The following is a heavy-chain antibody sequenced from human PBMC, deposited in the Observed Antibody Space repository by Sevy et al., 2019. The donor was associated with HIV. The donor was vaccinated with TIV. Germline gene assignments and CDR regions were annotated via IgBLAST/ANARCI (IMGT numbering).Heavy chain of an antibody. J-gene: IGHJ4*02. V-gene: IGHV3-30*18. D-gene: IGHD1-26*01. CDR2: ISYDGSNK. Sequence: GGSLRLSCAASGFTFSSYGMHWVRQAPGKGLEWVAVISYDGSNKYYADSVKGRFTISRDNSKNTLYLQMNSLRAEDTAVYYCAKLHPLLGGSYYFDYWGQGTLVTVSS. CDR1: GFTFSSYG. CDR3: AKLHPLLGGSYYFDY.